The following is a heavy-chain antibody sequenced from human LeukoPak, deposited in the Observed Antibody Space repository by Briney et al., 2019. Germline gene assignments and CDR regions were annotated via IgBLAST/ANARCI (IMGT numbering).Heavy chain of an antibody. CDR1: GFTFRSYE. D-gene: IGHD3-10*01. V-gene: IGHV3-48*01. CDR2: ISGSGSAI. CDR3: ATLGSYFDY. Sequence: GGSLRLSCAASGFTFRSYEMNWVRQAPGEGLEWVSYISGSGSAIYYADSVKGRFTISRDNSKSTVFLQMNSLRAEDTAVYYCATLGSYFDYWGQGTLVTVSP. J-gene: IGHJ4*02.